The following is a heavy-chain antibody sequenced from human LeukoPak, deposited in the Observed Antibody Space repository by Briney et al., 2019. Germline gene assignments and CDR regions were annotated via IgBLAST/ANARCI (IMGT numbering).Heavy chain of an antibody. CDR3: ARGGYYYDSSGSLIDY. V-gene: IGHV3-30-3*01. J-gene: IGHJ4*02. CDR1: GFTFSSYA. D-gene: IGHD3-22*01. Sequence: GGSLRLSCAASGFTFSSYAMHWVRQAPGKGLEWVAVISYDGSNKYYADSVKGRFTISRDNSKNTLYLQMNSLRAEDTAVYYCARGGYYYDSSGSLIDYWGQGTLVTVSS. CDR2: ISYDGSNK.